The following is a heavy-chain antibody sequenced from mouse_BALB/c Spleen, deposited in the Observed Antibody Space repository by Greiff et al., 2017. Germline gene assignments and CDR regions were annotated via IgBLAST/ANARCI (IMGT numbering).Heavy chain of an antibody. D-gene: IGHD2-4*01. CDR1: GFTFSSYA. V-gene: IGHV5-9-4*01. CDR3: ASMITTDGAMDY. Sequence: DVMLVESGGGLVKPGGSLKLSCAASGFTFSSYAMSWVRQSPEKRLEWVAEISSGGSYTYYPDTVTGRFTISRDNAKNTLYLEMSSLRSEDTAMYYCASMITTDGAMDYWGQGTSVTVSS. CDR2: ISSGGSYT. J-gene: IGHJ4*01.